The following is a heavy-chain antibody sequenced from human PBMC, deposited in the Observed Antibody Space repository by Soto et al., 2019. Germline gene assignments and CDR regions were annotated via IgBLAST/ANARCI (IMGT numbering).Heavy chain of an antibody. CDR1: GFTFSSYW. D-gene: IGHD3-16*02. CDR3: VRYPRSVGGSYRPDY. V-gene: IGHV3-74*01. Sequence: EVQLVESGGGLVQPGGSLRLSCAASGFTFSSYWMHWVRQVPEKGLVWVSRINSDGSITNYVDAVKGRFTISRDNVKNTLYLQMNSLRAEDTAVYYCVRYPRSVGGSYRPDYWGQGTLVTVSS. CDR2: INSDGSIT. J-gene: IGHJ4*02.